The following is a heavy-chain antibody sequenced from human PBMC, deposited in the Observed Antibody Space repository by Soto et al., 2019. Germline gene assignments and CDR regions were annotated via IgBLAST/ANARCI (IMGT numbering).Heavy chain of an antibody. CDR3: ARWPQLEPRFAY. D-gene: IGHD1-1*01. CDR1: SGSISSGGYY. CDR2: IYYSGIT. Sequence: PSETLSLTCTVSSGSISSGGYYWSWIRQHPGKGLEWIGYIYYSGITYYNPSLKSRVTISVDTSKNQFSLKLSSATAADTAVYYCARWPQLEPRFAYRGKGTLVTVFS. V-gene: IGHV4-31*03. J-gene: IGHJ4*02.